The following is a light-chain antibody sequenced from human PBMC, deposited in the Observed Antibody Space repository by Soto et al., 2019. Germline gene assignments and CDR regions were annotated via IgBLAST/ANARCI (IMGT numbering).Light chain of an antibody. Sequence: SYELTQPPSVSLAPGQTARITCGGRNIGVKSVHWYQQKPGQAPVLIVFDDSDRPSGIPGRFSGSNSGDTATLTISRVEAGDEADYYCQSYDSSLSRRWVFGGGTKVTVL. V-gene: IGLV3-21*02. CDR3: QSYDSSLSRRWV. CDR1: NIGVKS. CDR2: DDS. J-gene: IGLJ3*02.